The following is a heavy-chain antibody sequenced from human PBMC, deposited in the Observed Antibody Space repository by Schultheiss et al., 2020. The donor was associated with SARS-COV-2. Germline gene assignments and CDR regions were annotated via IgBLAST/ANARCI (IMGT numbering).Heavy chain of an antibody. CDR2: INSDGSST. Sequence: GGSLRLSCAASGFTFSSFWMHWVRQAPGKGLVWVSRINSDGSSTNYADSVKGRFTISRDNAKNTLYLQMNSLRAEDTALYYCAKDISYYYDSSGYPPYYYYYGMDVWGQGTTVTVSS. CDR3: AKDISYYYDSSGYPPYYYYYGMDV. V-gene: IGHV3-74*01. J-gene: IGHJ6*02. CDR1: GFTFSSFW. D-gene: IGHD3-22*01.